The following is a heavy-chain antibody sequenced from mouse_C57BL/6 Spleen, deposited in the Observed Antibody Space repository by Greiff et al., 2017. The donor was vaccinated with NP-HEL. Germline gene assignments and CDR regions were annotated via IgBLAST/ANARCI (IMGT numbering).Heavy chain of an antibody. Sequence: EVKLVESGGGLVKPGGSLKLSCAASGFTFSSYAMSWVRQTPEKRLEWVATISDGGSYTYYPDNVKGRFTISRDNAKNNLYLQMSHLKSEDTAMYYCAREKNDYDVVRFAYWGQGTLVTVSA. CDR2: ISDGGSYT. D-gene: IGHD2-4*01. V-gene: IGHV5-4*01. CDR3: AREKNDYDVVRFAY. J-gene: IGHJ3*01. CDR1: GFTFSSYA.